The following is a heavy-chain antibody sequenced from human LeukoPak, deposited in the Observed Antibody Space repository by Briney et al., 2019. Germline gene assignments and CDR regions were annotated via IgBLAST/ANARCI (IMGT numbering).Heavy chain of an antibody. V-gene: IGHV3-30*02. CDR1: GFTFSSYG. J-gene: IGHJ6*03. D-gene: IGHD3-10*01. CDR3: AKEGVWFGELYYMDV. CDR2: IRYDGSNK. Sequence: GGSLRLSCAASGFTFSSYGMHWVRQAPGKGLEWVAFIRYDGSNKYYADSVKGRFTISRDNSKNTLYLQMNSLRAEDTAVYYCAKEGVWFGELYYMDVWGKGTTVTISS.